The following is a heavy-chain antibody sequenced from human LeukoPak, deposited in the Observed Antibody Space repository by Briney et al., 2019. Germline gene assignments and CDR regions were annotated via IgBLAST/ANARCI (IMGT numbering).Heavy chain of an antibody. CDR2: IYSSGST. D-gene: IGHD1-26*01. CDR1: GGSISIYY. CDR3: ARADSGSYRAFDY. V-gene: IGHV4-4*07. Sequence: PSETLSLTCTVCGGSISIYYWSWIRQPAGKGLEWIGRIYSSGSTNYNPSLKSRVTMSVDTSENQFSLKLTSGTAADTAVYYCARADSGSYRAFDYWGQGTLVTVSS. J-gene: IGHJ4*02.